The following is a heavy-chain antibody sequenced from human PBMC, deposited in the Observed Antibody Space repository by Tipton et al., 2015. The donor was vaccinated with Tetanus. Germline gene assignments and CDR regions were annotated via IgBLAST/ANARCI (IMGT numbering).Heavy chain of an antibody. D-gene: IGHD6-19*01. CDR1: GVSMRGDDYY. CDR3: ARWIAVTGTDFDF. J-gene: IGHJ4*02. V-gene: IGHV4-39*01. Sequence: TLSLTCSVSGVSMRGDDYYYGWIRQPPGKGLEWIGTVFHSGTTYYNPSLKSRVTISVDTSKNQFSLKLTSVTAADTAVYYCARWIAVTGTDFDFWGQGTLVTVSS. CDR2: VFHSGTT.